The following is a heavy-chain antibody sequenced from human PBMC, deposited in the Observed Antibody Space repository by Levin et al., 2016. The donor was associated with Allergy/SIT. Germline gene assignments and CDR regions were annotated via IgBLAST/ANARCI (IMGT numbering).Heavy chain of an antibody. CDR1: GFTFGTYV. Sequence: GGSLRLSCAASGFTFGTYVMSWVRQAPGKGLEWVSVIYSGGSTYYADSVKGRFTISRDNSKNTLYLQMNSLRAEDTAVYYCATPRGGSYSWDYWGQGTLVTVSS. CDR3: ATPRGGSYSWDY. J-gene: IGHJ4*02. CDR2: IYSGGST. D-gene: IGHD1-26*01. V-gene: IGHV3-53*01.